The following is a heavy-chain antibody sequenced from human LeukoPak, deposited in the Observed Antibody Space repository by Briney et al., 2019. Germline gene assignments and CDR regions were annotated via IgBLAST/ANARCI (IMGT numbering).Heavy chain of an antibody. D-gene: IGHD1-26*01. CDR3: AREISGGAVAIGY. J-gene: IGHJ4*02. Sequence: ASVKVSCKASGYTFTNYYMHWVRQAPEQGLEWMGIINPTSGTTTYAQKFQGRVTMTRDTSTSTVYMELSSLRSEDTAMYYCAREISGGAVAIGYWGQGTLVTVSS. V-gene: IGHV1-46*01. CDR2: INPTSGTT. CDR1: GYTFTNYY.